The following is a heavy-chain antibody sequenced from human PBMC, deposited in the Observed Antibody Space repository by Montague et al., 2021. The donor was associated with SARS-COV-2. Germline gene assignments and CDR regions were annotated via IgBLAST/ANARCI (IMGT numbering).Heavy chain of an antibody. Sequence: SETLSLTCAAYGGSFSDNYWSWIRKPPGKGLEWIGEINHRGTSDYNPSLKSRVSISVDTSKNQFSLYMGSVTAANTAVYYCARGRQHFNMIVVVVTEVEYYFDYWGQGTLVTVSS. CDR2: INHRGTS. CDR1: GGSFSDNY. CDR3: ARGRQHFNMIVVVVTEVEYYFDY. J-gene: IGHJ4*02. V-gene: IGHV4-34*01. D-gene: IGHD3-22*01.